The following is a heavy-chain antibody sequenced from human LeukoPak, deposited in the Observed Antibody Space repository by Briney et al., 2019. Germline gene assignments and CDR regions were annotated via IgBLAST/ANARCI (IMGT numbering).Heavy chain of an antibody. CDR2: ISGSALST. Sequence: PGGSLRLSCAASGFTFSSYAMSWVRQAPGKGLEWVSAISGSALSTYYADSVKGRFTISRDNAKNSLYLQMNSLRAEDTAVYYCARGAYYDFWSGLAAVPFDPWGQGTLVTVSS. CDR1: GFTFSSYA. V-gene: IGHV3-23*01. CDR3: ARGAYYDFWSGLAAVPFDP. D-gene: IGHD3-3*01. J-gene: IGHJ5*02.